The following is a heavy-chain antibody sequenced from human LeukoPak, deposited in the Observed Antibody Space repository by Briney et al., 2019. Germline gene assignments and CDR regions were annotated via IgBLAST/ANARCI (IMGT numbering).Heavy chain of an antibody. V-gene: IGHV1-2*02. CDR1: GYTFTGFH. J-gene: IGHJ4*02. D-gene: IGHD6-19*01. CDR3: ARGIAVAGDLDF. CDR2: INPNSGGT. Sequence: ASVKVSCKASGYTFTGFHMHWVRQAPGQGLEGMGCINPNSGGTNYAQNFQGRVTMTRDTSISTVYMELSRLRSDDTAVYYCARGIAVAGDLDFWGQGALVTVSS.